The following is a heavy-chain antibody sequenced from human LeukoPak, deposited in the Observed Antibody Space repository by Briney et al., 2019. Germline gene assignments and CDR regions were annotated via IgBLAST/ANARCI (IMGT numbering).Heavy chain of an antibody. V-gene: IGHV3-33*01. D-gene: IGHD1-7*01. CDR2: IWYDGSNK. CDR3: ATQLTGTTVGYFDY. J-gene: IGHJ4*02. CDR1: GFTFSSYG. Sequence: PGGSLRLSCAASGFTFSSYGMHWVRQVPGKGLEWVAVIWYDGSNKYYADSVKGRFTISRDNSKNTLYLQMNSLRAEDTAVYYCATQLTGTTVGYFDYWGQGTLVTVSS.